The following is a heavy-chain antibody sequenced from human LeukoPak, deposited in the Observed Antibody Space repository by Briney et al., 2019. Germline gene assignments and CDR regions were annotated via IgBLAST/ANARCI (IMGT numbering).Heavy chain of an antibody. J-gene: IGHJ4*02. Sequence: PGGSLRLSCAVSGFTLTNHGVSWVRQAPGKGREGVSIITGTGGKYYGDSVKGRFVLSRDNSKNTVYMQMSSLRAEDTATYYCAKDYCRDGNCPFPFLDSWGQGTQVTVSS. V-gene: IGHV3-23*01. CDR3: AKDYCRDGNCPFPFLDS. CDR2: ITGTGGK. CDR1: GFTLTNHG. D-gene: IGHD2-15*01.